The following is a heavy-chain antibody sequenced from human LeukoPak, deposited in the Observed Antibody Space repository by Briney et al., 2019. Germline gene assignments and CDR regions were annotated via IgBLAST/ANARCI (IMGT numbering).Heavy chain of an antibody. J-gene: IGHJ6*03. CDR3: ARGRSSMVRGYYYYYMDV. CDR2: ISHSGST. D-gene: IGHD3-10*01. Sequence: PSETLSLTCAVSGGSISSSNWWTWVRQPPGKGLEWIGEISHSGSTNYNPSLKSRVTISVDKSKNQFSLKLSSVTAADTAVYYCARGRSSMVRGYYYYYMDVWGKGTTVTISS. V-gene: IGHV4-4*02. CDR1: GGSISSSNW.